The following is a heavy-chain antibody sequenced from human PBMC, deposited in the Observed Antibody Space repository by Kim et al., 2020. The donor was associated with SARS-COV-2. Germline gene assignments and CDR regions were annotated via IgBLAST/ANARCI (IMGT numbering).Heavy chain of an antibody. CDR2: IKSTSDGGTT. V-gene: IGHV3-15*01. J-gene: IGHJ4*02. D-gene: IGHD6-13*01. CDR3: ATPYSSSLL. CDR1: GFTLSNAW. Sequence: LSLTCAASGFTLSNAWMSWIRQAPGKGLEWVGHIKSTSDGGTTDYAAPVKGRFTISRDDSKNMLYVQMNSLKIEDTAVYFCATPYSSSLLWGQGTRVTVSA.